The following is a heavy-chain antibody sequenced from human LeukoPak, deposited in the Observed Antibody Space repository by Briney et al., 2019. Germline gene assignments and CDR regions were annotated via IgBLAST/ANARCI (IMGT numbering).Heavy chain of an antibody. CDR1: GGSISSYY. J-gene: IGHJ5*02. V-gene: IGHV4-59*01. CDR3: ARAVRSSSSAWFDP. CDR2: IYYSGST. Sequence: ASETLSLTCTVSGGSISSYYWSWIRQPPGKGLEWIGYIYYSGSTNYNPSLKSRVTISVDTSKNQFSLKLSSVTAADTAVYYCARAVRSSSSAWFDPWGQGTLVTVSS. D-gene: IGHD6-6*01.